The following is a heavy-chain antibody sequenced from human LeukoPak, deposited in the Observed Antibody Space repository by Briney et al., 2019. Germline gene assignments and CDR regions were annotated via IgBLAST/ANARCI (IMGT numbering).Heavy chain of an antibody. CDR2: ITSSCDDI. J-gene: IGHJ4*02. CDR3: ASDIAATSGDF. CDR1: GFTFSDYY. Sequence: GSLRLSCAASGFTFSDYYMSWIRQAPGKGLEWVAYITSSCDDIYYADSVKGRFTISRDNAKNALFLRMSSLRVEDTATYYCASDIAATSGDFWGQGTLIAVSS. V-gene: IGHV3-11*01. D-gene: IGHD5-12*01.